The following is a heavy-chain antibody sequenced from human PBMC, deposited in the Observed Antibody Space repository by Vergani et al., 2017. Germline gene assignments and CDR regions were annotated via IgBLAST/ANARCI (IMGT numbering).Heavy chain of an antibody. CDR2: ISGSGGST. Sequence: EVQLLESGGGLVQPGGSLRLSCAASGFTFSSYAMSWVRQAPGKGLEWVSAISGSGGSTYYADSVKGRFTISRDNSKTTLYLQMNSLRAEDTAVYYCATRSNDFWSGRYAFDIWGQGTMVTVSS. V-gene: IGHV3-23*01. J-gene: IGHJ3*02. CDR1: GFTFSSYA. D-gene: IGHD3-3*01. CDR3: ATRSNDFWSGRYAFDI.